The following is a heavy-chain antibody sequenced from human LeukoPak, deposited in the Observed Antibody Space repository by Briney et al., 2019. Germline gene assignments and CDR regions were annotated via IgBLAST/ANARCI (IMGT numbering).Heavy chain of an antibody. D-gene: IGHD6-19*01. J-gene: IGHJ4*02. CDR2: INTDGTVT. CDR1: GFTFSKYW. CDR3: ATKQWLAPPPDS. V-gene: IGHV3-74*01. Sequence: PGGSLRLPCAASGFTFSKYWMLWVRQAPGKGLESASRINTDGTVTTYADSVKGRFTVSRDNADNTMFLQMNSVRDEDTAVYYCATKQWLAPPPDSWGQGTPVTVSS.